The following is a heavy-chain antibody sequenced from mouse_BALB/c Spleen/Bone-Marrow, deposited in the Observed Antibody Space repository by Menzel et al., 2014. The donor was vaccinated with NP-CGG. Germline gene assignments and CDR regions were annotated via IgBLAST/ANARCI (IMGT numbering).Heavy chain of an antibody. CDR2: INPDSSTI. CDR3: APNWDRGFAY. CDR1: GFDFSRYW. Sequence: DVQLQESGGGLVQPGGSLKLSCAASGFDFSRYWMSWVRQAPGKGIEWIGEINPDSSTINYTPSLKDKFIISRDNAKKTLFLQMSKVRSEDTARYYCAPNWDRGFAYWVQGTLVTVSA. D-gene: IGHD4-1*01. V-gene: IGHV4-1*02. J-gene: IGHJ3*01.